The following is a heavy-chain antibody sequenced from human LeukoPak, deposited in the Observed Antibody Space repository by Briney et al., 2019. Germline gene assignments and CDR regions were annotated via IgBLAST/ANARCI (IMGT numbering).Heavy chain of an antibody. CDR2: INPNSSGT. CDR1: GYTFTGYY. Sequence: ASVKVSCKASGYTFTGYYMHWVRQAPGQGLKWMGWINPNSSGTNYAQKFQGRVTMTRDTSISTAYMELSRLRSDDTAVYYCARGRSKYCSGGCCYLFDYWGQGTLVTVSS. V-gene: IGHV1-2*02. J-gene: IGHJ4*02. CDR3: ARGRSKYCSGGCCYLFDY. D-gene: IGHD2-15*01.